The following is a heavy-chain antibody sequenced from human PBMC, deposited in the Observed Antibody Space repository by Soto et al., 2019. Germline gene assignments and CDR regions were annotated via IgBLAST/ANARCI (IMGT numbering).Heavy chain of an antibody. CDR3: ASSHYYYDSSGYYGLFDY. CDR1: GDSVSSNSAA. V-gene: IGHV6-1*01. D-gene: IGHD3-22*01. CDR2: TYYRSKWYN. Sequence: SQTLSLTCAISGDSVSSNSAAWNWIRQSPSRGLEWLGRTYYRSKWYNDYAVSVKSRITINPDTSKNQFSLQLNSVTPEDTAVYYCASSHYYYDSSGYYGLFDYWGQGTLVTVS. J-gene: IGHJ4*02.